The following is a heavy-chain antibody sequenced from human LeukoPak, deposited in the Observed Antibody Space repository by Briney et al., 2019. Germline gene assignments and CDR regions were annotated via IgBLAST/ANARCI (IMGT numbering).Heavy chain of an antibody. D-gene: IGHD3-10*01. Sequence: GESLKISCKGSGYSFISYWLGWVRQMPGKGLELMGIIYPGDSDTRYSPSFQGQVTISVDNSISTAYLQWSSLKASDTAMYYCAIAMIRGEDAFDVWGQGTMVTVSS. CDR2: IYPGDSDT. CDR1: GYSFISYW. V-gene: IGHV5-51*01. J-gene: IGHJ3*01. CDR3: AIAMIRGEDAFDV.